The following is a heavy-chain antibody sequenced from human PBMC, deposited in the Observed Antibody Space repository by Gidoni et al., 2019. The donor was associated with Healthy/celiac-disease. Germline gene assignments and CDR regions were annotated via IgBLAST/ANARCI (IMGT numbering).Heavy chain of an antibody. Sequence: QEQLGESGGGGVEPGRSRRPSCAASGCTLSSYGIHWVRLAPGKGLEWVAVIAYDGSNKSYAASVKGRFTISRDNSKNTLYLQMNSLRAEDTAVYYCAKDVYYDILTGSDYWGQGTLVTVSS. CDR2: IAYDGSNK. J-gene: IGHJ4*02. CDR3: AKDVYYDILTGSDY. CDR1: GCTLSSYG. V-gene: IGHV3-30*18. D-gene: IGHD3-9*01.